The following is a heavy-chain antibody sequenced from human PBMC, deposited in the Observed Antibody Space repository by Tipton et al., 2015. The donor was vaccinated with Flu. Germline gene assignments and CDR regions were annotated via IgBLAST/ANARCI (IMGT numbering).Heavy chain of an antibody. V-gene: IGHV4-59*08. CDR3: ARLSMVQGDLDY. CDR2: IYYSGST. Sequence: TLSLTCTVSGGSISSYYWSWIRQPPGKGLEWIGYIYYSGSTNYNPSLKSRVTISVDTSKNQFSLQLSSVTAADTAVYYCARLSMVQGDLDYWGQGTLVTVSS. D-gene: IGHD3-10*01. CDR1: GGSISSYY. J-gene: IGHJ4*02.